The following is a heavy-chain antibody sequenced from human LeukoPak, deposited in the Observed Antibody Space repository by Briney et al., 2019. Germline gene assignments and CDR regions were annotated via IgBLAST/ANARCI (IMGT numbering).Heavy chain of an antibody. V-gene: IGHV3-73*01. Sequence: PGGSLRLSCAASGFTFSGSAMHWVRQASGKGLEWVGRIRSKANSYATAYAASVKGRFTISRDDSKNTAYLQMNSLKTEDTAVYYCTRPMYYDSSGYYCFDYWSQGTLATVSS. CDR2: IRSKANSYAT. D-gene: IGHD3-22*01. J-gene: IGHJ4*02. CDR1: GFTFSGSA. CDR3: TRPMYYDSSGYYCFDY.